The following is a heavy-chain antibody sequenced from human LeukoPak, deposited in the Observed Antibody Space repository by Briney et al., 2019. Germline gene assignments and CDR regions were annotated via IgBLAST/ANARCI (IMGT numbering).Heavy chain of an antibody. CDR1: GGTFSSYA. CDR3: ARDLSTVGSGSYSFDY. V-gene: IGHV1-69*13. J-gene: IGHJ4*02. CDR2: IIPIFGTA. Sequence: ASVKVSCKASGGTFSSYAISWVRQAPGQGLEWMGGIIPIFGTANYAQKFQSRVTITADESTSTAYTELSSLRSEDTAVYYCARDLSTVGSGSYSFDYWGQGTLVTVSS. D-gene: IGHD3-10*01.